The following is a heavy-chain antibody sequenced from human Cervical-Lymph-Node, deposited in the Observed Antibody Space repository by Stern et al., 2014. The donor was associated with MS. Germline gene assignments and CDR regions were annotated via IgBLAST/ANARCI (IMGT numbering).Heavy chain of an antibody. Sequence: EVQLVESGGGLVQPGGSLRLSCAASGLTSSNSWMHWVRQTPGKGLVWVSRISGDWAITDHAASVKGRFTISTATAPSTLRLQCHSLRDEDSAVYYCTTAAQVRGQGILVTVSS. J-gene: IGHJ4*02. CDR2: ISGDWAIT. D-gene: IGHD3-10*01. CDR3: TTAAQV. CDR1: GLTSSNSW. V-gene: IGHV3-74*02.